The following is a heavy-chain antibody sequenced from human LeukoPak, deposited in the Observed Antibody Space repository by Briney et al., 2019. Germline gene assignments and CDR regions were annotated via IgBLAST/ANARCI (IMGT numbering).Heavy chain of an antibody. CDR1: GYTFTSYY. V-gene: IGHV1-46*01. CDR3: ASVYNYGMDV. J-gene: IGHJ6*02. CDR2: LNPSGGST. Sequence: ASVKVSCMASGYTFTSYYMHWVRQAPGQGLEWMGILNPSGGSTSYAQKFQGRATLTRATSTSTVYMELSSLRSEDTAVYYCASVYNYGMDVWGQGTTVIVSS.